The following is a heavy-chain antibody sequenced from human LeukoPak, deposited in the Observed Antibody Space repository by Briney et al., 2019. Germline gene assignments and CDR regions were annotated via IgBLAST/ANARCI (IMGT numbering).Heavy chain of an antibody. D-gene: IGHD3-10*01. CDR2: IIPIFGTA. CDR1: GGTFSSYA. Sequence: SVKVSCKASGGTFSSYAISWVRQAPGQGLEWMGRIIPIFGTANYAQKFQGRVTITTDESTSTAYMELSSLRSEDTAVYYCARSRFGELAWFDPWGQGTLVTVSS. CDR3: ARSRFGELAWFDP. J-gene: IGHJ5*02. V-gene: IGHV1-69*05.